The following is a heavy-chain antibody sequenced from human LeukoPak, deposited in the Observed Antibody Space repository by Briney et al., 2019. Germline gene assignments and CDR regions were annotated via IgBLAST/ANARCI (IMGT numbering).Heavy chain of an antibody. D-gene: IGHD2-15*01. CDR2: IIPIFGTA. CDR3: ARRRVYCSGGSCYGYYYGMDV. V-gene: IGHV1-69*01. J-gene: IGHJ6*04. Sequence: SVKVSCKASGGTFSSYAISWVRQAPGQGLEWMGGIIPIFGTASYAQKFQGRVTITADESTSTAYMELSSLRSEDTAVYYCARRRVYCSGGSCYGYYYGMDVWGKGTTVTVSS. CDR1: GGTFSSYA.